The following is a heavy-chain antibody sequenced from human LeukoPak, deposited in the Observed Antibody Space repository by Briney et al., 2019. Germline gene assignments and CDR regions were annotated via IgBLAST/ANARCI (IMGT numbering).Heavy chain of an antibody. CDR3: ARAETSGWFYFDY. CDR2: ISGYNGNT. D-gene: IGHD6-19*01. J-gene: IGHJ4*02. Sequence: ASVKVSCKASGYTFTNYDISWVRQAPGQGLEWMGWISGYNGNTNYAQKLQGRVTMTTDTATSTPYMELRSLRSDDTAVYYCARAETSGWFYFDYWGQGTLVTVSS. V-gene: IGHV1-18*01. CDR1: GYTFTNYD.